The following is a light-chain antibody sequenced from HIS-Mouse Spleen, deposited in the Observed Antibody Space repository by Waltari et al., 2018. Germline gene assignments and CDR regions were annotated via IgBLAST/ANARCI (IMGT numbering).Light chain of an antibody. Sequence: SYELTQPLSVSVALGQTARITCGGNNIGSKNVHWYQQKPGQAPVLVIYEDSKGPSGIPGRVSGSSSGTMATLTISGAQVEDEADYYCYSTDSSGNHRVFGGGTKLTVL. CDR1: NIGSKN. CDR3: YSTDSSGNHRV. V-gene: IGLV3-10*01. J-gene: IGLJ2*01. CDR2: EDS.